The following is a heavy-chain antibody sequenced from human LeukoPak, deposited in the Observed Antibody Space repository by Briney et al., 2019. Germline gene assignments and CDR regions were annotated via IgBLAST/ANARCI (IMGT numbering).Heavy chain of an antibody. J-gene: IGHJ4*02. V-gene: IGHV3-21*01. D-gene: IGHD3-16*01. CDR1: GFTFSSYS. Sequence: GGSLRLSCAASGFTFSSYSMNWVRQAPGKGLEWVSSISSSSSYIYYADSVKGRFTISRDNAKNSLYLQMNSLRAEDTAVYYCAREPWESSNTDYWGQGTLVTVSS. CDR3: AREPWESSNTDY. CDR2: ISSSSSYI.